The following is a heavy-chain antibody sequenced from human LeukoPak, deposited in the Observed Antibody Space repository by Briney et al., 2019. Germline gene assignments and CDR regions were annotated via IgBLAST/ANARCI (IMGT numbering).Heavy chain of an antibody. Sequence: ASVTVSCKASGYTFTSYGISWVRQAPGQGLEWMGWISAYNGNTNYAQKLQGRVTMTTDTSTSTAYMELRSLRSDDTAVYYCARTALSSWYFSARFDSWGQGTLVTVSS. CDR2: ISAYNGNT. J-gene: IGHJ5*01. D-gene: IGHD6-13*01. CDR3: ARTALSSWYFSARFDS. CDR1: GYTFTSYG. V-gene: IGHV1-18*01.